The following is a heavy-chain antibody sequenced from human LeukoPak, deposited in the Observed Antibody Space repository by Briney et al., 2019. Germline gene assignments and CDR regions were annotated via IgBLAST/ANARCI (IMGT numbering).Heavy chain of an antibody. D-gene: IGHD2-15*01. J-gene: IGHJ5*02. CDR1: GYTFTDYA. Sequence: ASVKVSCEASGYTFTDYAMHWVRQAPGERLEWMGWINTGEGNTKYSQKFQGRVTITMDTSASTAYMELSSLRSEDTAVYYCARDHVVGLAPFDPWGQGTLVTVSS. V-gene: IGHV1-3*04. CDR2: INTGEGNT. CDR3: ARDHVVGLAPFDP.